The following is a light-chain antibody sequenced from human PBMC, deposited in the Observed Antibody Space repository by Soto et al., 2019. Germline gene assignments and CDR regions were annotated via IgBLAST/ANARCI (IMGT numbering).Light chain of an antibody. Sequence: EIVLTQSPATVSLSPGERATLSCRASQSVSSYLAWYQQKPGQVPRLVIYDASNRATGIPARFSGSGSGTDFTLTISSLEPEDFAVYFCQQRHLWPITFGQGTRLEIK. V-gene: IGKV3-11*01. CDR2: DAS. CDR3: QQRHLWPIT. CDR1: QSVSSY. J-gene: IGKJ5*01.